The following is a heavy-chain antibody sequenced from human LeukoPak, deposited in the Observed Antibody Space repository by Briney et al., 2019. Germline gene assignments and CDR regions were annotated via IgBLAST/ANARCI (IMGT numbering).Heavy chain of an antibody. V-gene: IGHV4-59*01. CDR3: ARGGYYFDY. CDR2: VYYSGSI. Sequence: SETLSLTCTVSGGSISSYYWSWIRQPPGKGLEWIGYVYYSGSINYSPSLNSRLTISVDTSKNQFSLKLSSVTAADTAVCYCARGGYYFDYWGQGTLVTISS. J-gene: IGHJ4*02. CDR1: GGSISSYY. D-gene: IGHD3-10*01.